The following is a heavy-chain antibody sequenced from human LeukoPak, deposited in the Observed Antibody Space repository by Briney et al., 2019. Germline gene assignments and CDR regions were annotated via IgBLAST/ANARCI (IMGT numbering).Heavy chain of an antibody. D-gene: IGHD3-22*01. CDR2: IYPGDSDT. CDR3: ARQGEYYYDSSGYSPCCIDY. CDR1: GYSFNTYW. Sequence: GESLKISCKGSGYSFNTYWIGWVRQMPGKGLEWMGIIYPGDSDTKYSPSFQGQVTISADKSISTAYLQWSSLKASDTAMYYCARQGEYYYDSSGYSPCCIDYWGQGTLVTVSS. V-gene: IGHV5-51*01. J-gene: IGHJ4*02.